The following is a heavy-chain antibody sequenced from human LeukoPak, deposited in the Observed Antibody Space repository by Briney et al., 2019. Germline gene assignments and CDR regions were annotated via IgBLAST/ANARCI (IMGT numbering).Heavy chain of an antibody. CDR1: GFTFVAYA. CDR2: ISWNRGSI. V-gene: IGHV3-9*01. Sequence: GGSLRPSCAASGFTFVAYATHWVRHPPGKGLEWVSGISWNRGSIGYADSVKGRFTISRDNAKNTLYLQINSLRAEDTAVYYCVRAPATVKFDPWGQGTLVTVSS. CDR3: VRAPATVKFDP. D-gene: IGHD3-16*02. J-gene: IGHJ5*02.